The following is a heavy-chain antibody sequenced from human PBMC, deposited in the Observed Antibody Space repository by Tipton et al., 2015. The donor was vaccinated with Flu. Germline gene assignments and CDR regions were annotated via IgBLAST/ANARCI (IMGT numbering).Heavy chain of an antibody. Sequence: SLRLSCAASGFSFSGYWMSWVRQAPGKGLEWVANIKADGGEKYYVDSVKGRFTVSKDNAKNSPSLQMNSLRAEDTAVYYCVRVKGGSSWPSYDCWGQGTLVTVSS. CDR3: VRVKGGSSWPSYDC. CDR1: GFSFSGYW. D-gene: IGHD6-13*01. V-gene: IGHV3-7*01. CDR2: IKADGGEK. J-gene: IGHJ4*02.